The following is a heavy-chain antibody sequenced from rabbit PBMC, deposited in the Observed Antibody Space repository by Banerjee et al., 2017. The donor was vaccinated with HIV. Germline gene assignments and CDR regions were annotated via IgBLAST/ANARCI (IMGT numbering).Heavy chain of an antibody. V-gene: IGHV1S47*01. CDR3: ASYYSDGYAGDAYATGGYYFNL. CDR1: GFDFSSNA. Sequence: QQQLEESGGGLVKPEGSLTLTCKASGFDFSSNAMCWVRQAPGKGLEWIACIYAGSSGSTWYASWVNGRFTISSDNAQNTVDLQMNSLTAADTATYFCASYYSDGYAGDAYATGGYYFNLWGPGTLVTVS. D-gene: IGHD6-1*01. J-gene: IGHJ4*01. CDR2: IYAGSSGST.